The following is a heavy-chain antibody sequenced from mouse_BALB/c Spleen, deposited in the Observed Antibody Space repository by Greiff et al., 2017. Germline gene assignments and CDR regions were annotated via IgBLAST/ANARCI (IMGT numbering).Heavy chain of an antibody. V-gene: IGHV5-4*02. Sequence: EVQGVESGGGLVKPGGSLTLSCAASGFTFSDYYLYWVRQTPEKRLVWVATISDGGSYTYYPDSVKGRFTISRDNAKNNLYLQMSSLKSEDTAMYYCAREGGYAMDYWGQGTSVTVSS. CDR2: ISDGGSYT. CDR3: AREGGYAMDY. CDR1: GFTFSDYY. J-gene: IGHJ4*01.